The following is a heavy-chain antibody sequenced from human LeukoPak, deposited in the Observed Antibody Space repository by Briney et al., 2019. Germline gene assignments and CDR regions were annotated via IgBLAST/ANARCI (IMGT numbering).Heavy chain of an antibody. CDR2: IIPIFGIA. Sequence: GGSLRLSCAASGFTFSSYAISWVRQAPGQGLEWMGRIIPIFGIANYAQKFQGRVTITADKSTSTAYMELSSLRSEDTAVYYCAREGLFGVVTREYFDYWGQGTLVTVSS. CDR3: AREGLFGVVTREYFDY. V-gene: IGHV1-69*04. J-gene: IGHJ4*02. D-gene: IGHD3-3*01. CDR1: GFTFSSYA.